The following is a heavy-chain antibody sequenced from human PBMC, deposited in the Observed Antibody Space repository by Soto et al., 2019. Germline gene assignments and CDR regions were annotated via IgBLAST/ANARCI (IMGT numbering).Heavy chain of an antibody. J-gene: IGHJ6*02. CDR1: GGSISSGDYY. Sequence: QVQLQESGPGLVKPSQTLSLTCTVSGGSISSGDYYWSWIRQPPGKGLEWIGYIYYSGRTFYNPSLKGRVTISVDTSKHQFSLQLSSVTAADTAVYYCAKEPVSITILGVSCMYVWGHGNTVTFAS. CDR2: IYYSGRT. CDR3: AKEPVSITILGVSCMYV. V-gene: IGHV4-30-4*01. D-gene: IGHD3-3*01.